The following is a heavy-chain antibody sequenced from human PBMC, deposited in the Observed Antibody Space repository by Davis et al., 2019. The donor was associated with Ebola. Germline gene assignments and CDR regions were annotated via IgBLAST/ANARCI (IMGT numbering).Heavy chain of an antibody. CDR1: GGSISSYY. CDR3: ARALEVRGVIITGDAFDI. J-gene: IGHJ3*02. D-gene: IGHD3-10*01. V-gene: IGHV4-59*08. CDR2: IYFSGST. Sequence: SETLSLTCTVSGGSISSYYWSWIRQPPGKGLVCIGYIYFSGSTYYNPSLKSRVTISVDTSKNQFSLKLSSVTAADTAVYYCARALEVRGVIITGDAFDIWGQGTMVTVSS.